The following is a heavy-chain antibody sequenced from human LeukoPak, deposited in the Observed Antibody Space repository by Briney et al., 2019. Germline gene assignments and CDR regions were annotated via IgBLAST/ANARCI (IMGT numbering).Heavy chain of an antibody. J-gene: IGHJ5*02. CDR1: GVSISSDY. V-gene: IGHV4-59*08. Sequence: SETLSLTCTVSGVSISSDYWSWIRLPPGKGLEWIGYIYYSGRSNYNPSLKSRVTMSVDTSKNQFSLKLTSVTAADTAVYYWARRLRQNLFDPWGQGTLVTVSS. CDR3: ARRLRQNLFDP. D-gene: IGHD4-17*01. CDR2: IYYSGRS.